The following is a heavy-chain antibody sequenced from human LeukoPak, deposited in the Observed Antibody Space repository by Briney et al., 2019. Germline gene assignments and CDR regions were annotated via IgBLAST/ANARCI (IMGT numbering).Heavy chain of an antibody. CDR2: INPNSGGT. CDR1: GYTFTGYY. Sequence: ASVKVSCKASGYTFTGYYMHWVRQAPGQGLEWMGRINPNSGGTNYAQKFQGRVTMTRDTSISTAYMELSRLRSDDTAVYYCARVRVPGIAAAGEDYWGQGTLVTVSS. V-gene: IGHV1-2*06. CDR3: ARVRVPGIAAAGEDY. J-gene: IGHJ4*02. D-gene: IGHD6-13*01.